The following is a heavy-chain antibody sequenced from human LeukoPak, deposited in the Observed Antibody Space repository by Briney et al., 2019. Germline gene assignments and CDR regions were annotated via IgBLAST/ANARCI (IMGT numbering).Heavy chain of an antibody. CDR2: INPNSGGT. CDR3: ARGNFYGSGSYAYDY. CDR1: GYTFTGHY. D-gene: IGHD3-10*01. J-gene: IGHJ4*02. Sequence: ASVKVSCKASGYTFTGHYMHWVRQAPGQGLEWMGWINPNSGGTNYAQKFQGRVTMTRDTSISTAYMELSRLRSDDTAVYYCARGNFYGSGSYAYDYWGQGTLVTVSS. V-gene: IGHV1-2*02.